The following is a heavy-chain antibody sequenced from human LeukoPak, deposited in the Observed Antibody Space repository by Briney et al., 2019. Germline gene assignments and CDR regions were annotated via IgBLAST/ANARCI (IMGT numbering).Heavy chain of an antibody. D-gene: IGHD3-10*01. J-gene: IGHJ4*02. Sequence: GGSLRLSCAASGFTFSRYAMNWDRQAPGKGLEWLSAVTGGGGSTYYADSVKGRFTISRDNSKNTLYLQLNSLRAEDTALYFCAKDRPTYGSGSPIDFWGQGTLVTVSS. CDR1: GFTFSRYA. V-gene: IGHV3-23*01. CDR3: AKDRPTYGSGSPIDF. CDR2: VTGGGGST.